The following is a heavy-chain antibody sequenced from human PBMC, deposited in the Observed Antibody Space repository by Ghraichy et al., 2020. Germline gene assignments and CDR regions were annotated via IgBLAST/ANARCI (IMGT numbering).Heavy chain of an antibody. CDR3: SSGSGSYIERAFDI. Sequence: SETLSLTCAVSGYSISSGYYWGWIRQPPGKGLEWIGSIFHSGSTYYNPSLKSRVTISVDTSKNQVSLKLSSVTAADTAVYYCSSGSGSYIERAFDIWGQGTMVTVSS. D-gene: IGHD3-10*01. CDR2: IFHSGST. CDR1: GYSISSGYY. V-gene: IGHV4-38-2*01. J-gene: IGHJ3*02.